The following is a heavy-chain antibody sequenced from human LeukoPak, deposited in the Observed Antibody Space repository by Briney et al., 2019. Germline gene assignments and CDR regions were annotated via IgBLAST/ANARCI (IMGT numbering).Heavy chain of an antibody. CDR2: INPSGGST. D-gene: IGHD3-10*01. J-gene: IGHJ3*02. V-gene: IGHV1-46*01. CDR1: GYTFTGYY. Sequence: ASVKVSCKASGYTFTGYYMHWVRQAPGQGLEWMGIINPSGGSTSYAQKFQGRVTMTRDMSTSTVYMELSSLRSEDTAVYYCASEYYYATVGDAFDIWGQGTMVTVSS. CDR3: ASEYYYATVGDAFDI.